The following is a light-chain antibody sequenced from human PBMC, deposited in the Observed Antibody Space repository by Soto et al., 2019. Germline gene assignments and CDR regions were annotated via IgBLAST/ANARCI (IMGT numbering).Light chain of an antibody. V-gene: IGLV2-14*01. Sequence: QSVLTQPASVSGSPGQSITISCTGTSGDVGGYNYVSWYQQHPGKAPKLMIYEVSNRPSGVSNRFSGSKSGNTASLTISGLQAEDEADYYCSSYTSSSTLDVFGTGTKGTGL. CDR2: EVS. J-gene: IGLJ1*01. CDR1: SGDVGGYNY. CDR3: SSYTSSSTLDV.